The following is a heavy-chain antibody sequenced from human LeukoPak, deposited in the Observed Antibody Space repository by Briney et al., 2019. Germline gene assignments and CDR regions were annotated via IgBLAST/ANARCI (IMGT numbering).Heavy chain of an antibody. D-gene: IGHD2-21*02. J-gene: IGHJ6*02. CDR1: GFTFSNYA. CDR2: ISSSSSYK. CDR3: ARDQYCGGDCYSDYYYGMDV. Sequence: GGSLRLSCAASGFTFSNYAMSWVRQAPGKGLEWVSSISSSSSYKYYADSLKGRFTISRDNAKDSLFLQMNSLRVEDTAVYFCARDQYCGGDCYSDYYYGMDVWGQGTTVTVSS. V-gene: IGHV3-21*01.